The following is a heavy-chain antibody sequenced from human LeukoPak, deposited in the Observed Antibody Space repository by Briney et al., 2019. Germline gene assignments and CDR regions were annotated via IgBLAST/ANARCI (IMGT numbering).Heavy chain of an antibody. CDR3: ARIGGSFPSLDS. V-gene: IGHV4-4*07. D-gene: IGHD1-26*01. Sequence: PSETLSLTRTVSGGSISNYYWSWVRQPAGKGLEWIGRIYTTGNTNYDPSLKSRVTMSVDTSKNQFSLKLSSVTAADTAVYYCARIGGSFPSLDSWGQGTLVTVSS. CDR1: GGSISNYY. CDR2: IYTTGNT. J-gene: IGHJ5*01.